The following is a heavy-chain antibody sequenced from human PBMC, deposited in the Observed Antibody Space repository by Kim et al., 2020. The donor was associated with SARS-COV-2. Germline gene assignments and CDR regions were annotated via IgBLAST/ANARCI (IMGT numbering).Heavy chain of an antibody. V-gene: IGHV1-18*01. CDR3: ARVITIMGNQNDY. J-gene: IGHJ4*02. Sequence: YAQKLQGRVTMTTDTSTSTAYMELRSLRSDDTAVYYCARVITIMGNQNDYWGQGTLVTVSS. D-gene: IGHD3-10*01.